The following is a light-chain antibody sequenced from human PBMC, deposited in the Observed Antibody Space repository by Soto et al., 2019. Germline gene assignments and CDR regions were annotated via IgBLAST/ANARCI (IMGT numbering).Light chain of an antibody. CDR3: LQTNAYPLT. CDR1: QDISTW. V-gene: IGKV1D-12*01. J-gene: IGKJ4*01. Sequence: DIQMTQSPSSVSASVGDTVSITCRASQDISTWLGWYQQRPGEAPKLLIYAASTLQTGVPARFSGSGSGTHFTLTISSLQPEDFATYFCLQTNAYPLTFGGGTKVEIK. CDR2: AAS.